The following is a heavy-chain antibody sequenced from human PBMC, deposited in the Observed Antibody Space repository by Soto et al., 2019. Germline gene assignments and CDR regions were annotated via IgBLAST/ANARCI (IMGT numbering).Heavy chain of an antibody. CDR1: GGSISSGGYY. CDR2: IYYSGST. Sequence: QVQLQESGPGLVKPSQTLSLTCTVSGGSISSGGYYWSWIRQHPGKGLEWIGYIYYSGSTYYNPSLKSRVTISDDTSKNQFYLKRSSVTDADTALYDCARANMVRGDRPDYWGQGTLVTVSS. D-gene: IGHD3-10*01. V-gene: IGHV4-31*03. CDR3: ARANMVRGDRPDY. J-gene: IGHJ4*02.